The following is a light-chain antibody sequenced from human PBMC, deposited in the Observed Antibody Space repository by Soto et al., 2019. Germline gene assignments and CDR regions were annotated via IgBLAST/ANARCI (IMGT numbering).Light chain of an antibody. V-gene: IGKV3-15*01. CDR3: QHYNNWPPWT. J-gene: IGKJ1*01. CDR2: GAS. CDR1: QNVSSN. Sequence: DIVMTQSPATLSVSPGERATLSCRASQNVSSNLAWYQQEPGQAPRLLIYGASTRATGIPARFSGSGSGTEFTLTISSLQSEDFAVYYCQHYNNWPPWTFGQGTKVEIK.